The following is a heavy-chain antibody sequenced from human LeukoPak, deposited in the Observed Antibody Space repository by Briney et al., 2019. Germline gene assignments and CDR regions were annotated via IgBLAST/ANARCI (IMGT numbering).Heavy chain of an antibody. V-gene: IGHV1-69*04. CDR1: GGTFSSYT. CDR3: ARDDREWLSFYYYYYMDV. CDR2: IIPILGIA. Sequence: SVKVSCKASGGTFSSYTISWVRQASGQGLEWMGRIIPILGIANYAQKFQGRVTITADKSTSTAYMELSSLRSEDTAVYYCARDDREWLSFYYYYYMDVWGKGTTVTVSS. D-gene: IGHD3-3*01. J-gene: IGHJ6*03.